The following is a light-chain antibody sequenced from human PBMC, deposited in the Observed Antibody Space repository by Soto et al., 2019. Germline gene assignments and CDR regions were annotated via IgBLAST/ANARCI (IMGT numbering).Light chain of an antibody. CDR3: QQYNYWPGT. V-gene: IGKV3-11*01. J-gene: IGKJ1*01. CDR2: DAS. Sequence: IVLTQSPATLSFSPGERATLSCRASQSVSSYLAWYQQKPGQAPRLLIYDASNRATGIPARFSGSGSGKDFTLTISSLEPEDFAVYYCQQYNYWPGTFGQGTKVEIX. CDR1: QSVSSY.